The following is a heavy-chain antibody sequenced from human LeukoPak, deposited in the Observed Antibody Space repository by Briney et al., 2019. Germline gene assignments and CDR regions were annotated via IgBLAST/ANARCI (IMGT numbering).Heavy chain of an antibody. CDR2: ISAYNGNT. Sequence: GASVKVSCKASGCTFTSYGISWVRHPPGQGLEWMGWISAYNGNTNYAQTLQGRVTMTTDTSTSTAYMELRSLRSDETAVYYCARGGGVYWYMDVWGKGTTVTVSS. V-gene: IGHV1-18*01. J-gene: IGHJ6*03. CDR1: GCTFTSYG. D-gene: IGHD2-15*01. CDR3: ARGGGVYWYMDV.